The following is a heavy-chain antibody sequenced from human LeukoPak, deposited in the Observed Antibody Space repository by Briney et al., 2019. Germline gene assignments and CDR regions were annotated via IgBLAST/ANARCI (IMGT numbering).Heavy chain of an antibody. CDR2: INPNSGGT. CDR1: GYTFTGYY. Sequence: ASVTVSCKASGYTFTGYYMYWVRQAPGPGLEWMGWINPNSGGTNYAQKFEGRVTMTRDTSISTAYMELSRLRSDDTAVYYCARDTMVRGVIIKRDYTTGFDPWGQGTLVTVSS. V-gene: IGHV1-2*02. D-gene: IGHD3-10*01. J-gene: IGHJ5*02. CDR3: ARDTMVRGVIIKRDYTTGFDP.